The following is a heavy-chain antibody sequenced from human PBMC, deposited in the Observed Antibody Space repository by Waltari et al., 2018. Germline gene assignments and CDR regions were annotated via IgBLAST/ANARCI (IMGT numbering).Heavy chain of an antibody. CDR2: ISGSGGSK. Sequence: EVQLLESGGGLVQPGGSLRLSCAASGFTFSSYAMSWVRQAPGKGLEWVSAISGSGGSKYYADSVKGRFTISRDNSKNPLYLQMNSLRAEDTAVYYCAKTYSSSWYGDYWGQGTLVTVSS. D-gene: IGHD6-13*01. J-gene: IGHJ4*02. V-gene: IGHV3-23*01. CDR3: AKTYSSSWYGDY. CDR1: GFTFSSYA.